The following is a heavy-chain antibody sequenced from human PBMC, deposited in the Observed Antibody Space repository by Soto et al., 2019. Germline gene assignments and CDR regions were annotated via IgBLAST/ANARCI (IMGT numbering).Heavy chain of an antibody. D-gene: IGHD2-2*01. Sequence: PGGSLRLSCAASGFTVSSNYMSWVRQAPGKGLEWVSVIYSGGSTYYADSVKGRFTISRDNSKNTLYLQMNSLRAEDTAVYYCARGSMPKERAFDIWGQGTMVTVSS. V-gene: IGHV3-66*01. CDR1: GFTVSSNY. CDR2: IYSGGST. CDR3: ARGSMPKERAFDI. J-gene: IGHJ3*02.